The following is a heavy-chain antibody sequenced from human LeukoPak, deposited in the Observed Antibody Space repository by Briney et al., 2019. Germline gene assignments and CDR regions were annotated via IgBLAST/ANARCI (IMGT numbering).Heavy chain of an antibody. CDR1: GFTFSSYA. CDR2: LSNDGSNK. Sequence: GGSLRLSCAASGFTFSSYAMHWVRQAPGKGLEGGELLSNDGSNKYYADSVKGRFTISRDNSKNTLYLQMNSLRAEDTAVYYCARDRYYYDSSGYSAVFDIWGQGTMVTVSS. CDR3: ARDRYYYDSSGYSAVFDI. V-gene: IGHV3-30-3*01. D-gene: IGHD3-22*01. J-gene: IGHJ3*02.